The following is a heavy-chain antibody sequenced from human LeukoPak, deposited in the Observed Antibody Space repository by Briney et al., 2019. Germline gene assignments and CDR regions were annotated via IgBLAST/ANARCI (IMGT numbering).Heavy chain of an antibody. V-gene: IGHV3-23*01. CDR3: ARATSSGYYLYFDY. J-gene: IGHJ4*02. D-gene: IGHD3-22*01. Sequence: GGSLRLSCAASGFTFSSYAMSWVRQAPGKGLEWVSAISGSGGSTYYADSVKGRFTISRDNSKNTLYLQMNSLRAEDTAVYYCARATSSGYYLYFDYWGQGTLVTVSS. CDR2: ISGSGGST. CDR1: GFTFSSYA.